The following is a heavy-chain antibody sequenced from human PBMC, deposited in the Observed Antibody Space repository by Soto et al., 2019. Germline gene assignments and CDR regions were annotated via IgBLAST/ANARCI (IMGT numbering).Heavy chain of an antibody. CDR1: SGSISSSNW. Sequence: SETLSLTCAVSSGSISSSNWWSWVRQPPGKGLEWIGEIYHSGSTNYNPSLKSRVTISVDKSKNQFSLKLSSVTAADTAVYYCATGSVVTAAMRAFDIWGQGTMVTVSS. CDR2: IYHSGST. V-gene: IGHV4-4*02. D-gene: IGHD2-2*01. J-gene: IGHJ3*02. CDR3: ATGSVVTAAMRAFDI.